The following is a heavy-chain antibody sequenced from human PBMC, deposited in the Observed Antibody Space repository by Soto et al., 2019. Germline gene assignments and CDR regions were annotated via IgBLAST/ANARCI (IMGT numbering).Heavy chain of an antibody. CDR1: GGSISSSSYY. CDR2: IYYSGST. J-gene: IGHJ4*02. Sequence: SETLSLTCTVSGGSISSSSYYWGWIRQPPGKGLEWIGSIYYSGSTYYNPSLKSRVTISVDTSKNQFSLKLSSVTAADTAVYYCARRSQTVYFDYWGQGTLVTVSS. D-gene: IGHD1-1*01. CDR3: ARRSQTVYFDY. V-gene: IGHV4-39*01.